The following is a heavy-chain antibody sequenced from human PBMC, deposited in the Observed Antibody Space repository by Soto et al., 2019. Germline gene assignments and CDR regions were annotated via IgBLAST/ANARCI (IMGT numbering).Heavy chain of an antibody. CDR1: GGTFSSYR. CDR2: IVPIYRTA. CDR3: VRDSGAKLSSS. J-gene: IGHJ4*02. V-gene: IGHV1-69*01. D-gene: IGHD6-13*01. Sequence: QVQLVQSGAEVEKPGSSVKVSCTASGGTFSSYRINWVRQAPGQGLEWVGGIVPIYRTADYAQKFQGRVTITADESARTSYMELRSLKSQDTAVYYCVRDSGAKLSSSWGQGTLVTVSS.